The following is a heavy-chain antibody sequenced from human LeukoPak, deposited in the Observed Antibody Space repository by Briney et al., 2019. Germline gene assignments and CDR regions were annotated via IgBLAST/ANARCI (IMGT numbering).Heavy chain of an antibody. CDR2: INSDGSTT. CDR1: GFTFSSYW. V-gene: IGHV3-74*01. CDR3: ARRSAARDAFDI. J-gene: IGHJ3*02. Sequence: GGSLRLSCAASGFTFSSYWMHWVRQAPGKGLVWVSRINSDGSTTSYADSVKGRFTISRDNAKNTLYLQMNSLRAEDTAVYYCARRSAARDAFDIWGQGTMVTVSS. D-gene: IGHD6-25*01.